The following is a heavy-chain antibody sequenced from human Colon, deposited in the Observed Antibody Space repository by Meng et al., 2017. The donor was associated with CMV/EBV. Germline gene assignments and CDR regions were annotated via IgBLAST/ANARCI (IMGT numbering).Heavy chain of an antibody. D-gene: IGHD3-3*01. V-gene: IGHV1-18*01. CDR1: GYTFSTFG. Sequence: ASVKVSCKASGYTFSTFGISWVRQAPGQGPEWMGWISPYSGQTNSAQKFQGRLTLTTDTSTSTAYMDLRRLRSDDTAVYYCVRALDHGSGQFRDFWGQGTPVTVSS. CDR2: ISPYSGQT. J-gene: IGHJ4*02. CDR3: VRALDHGSGQFRDF.